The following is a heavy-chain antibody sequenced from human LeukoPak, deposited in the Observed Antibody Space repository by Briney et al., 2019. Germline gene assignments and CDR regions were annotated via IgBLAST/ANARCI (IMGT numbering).Heavy chain of an antibody. Sequence: ASVKVSCKASGYTFTSYYMHWVRQAPGQGLEWMGIINPSGGSTSYAQKFQGRVTMTTDTSTSTAYMELRSLRSDDTAVYYCARRSRDTAMVDYYGMDVWGQGTTVTVSS. D-gene: IGHD5-18*01. V-gene: IGHV1-46*01. J-gene: IGHJ6*02. CDR2: INPSGGST. CDR3: ARRSRDTAMVDYYGMDV. CDR1: GYTFTSYY.